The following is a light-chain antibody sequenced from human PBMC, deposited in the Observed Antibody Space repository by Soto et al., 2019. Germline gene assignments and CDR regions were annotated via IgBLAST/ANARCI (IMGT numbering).Light chain of an antibody. CDR1: QSVSSSY. J-gene: IGKJ1*01. V-gene: IGKV3-20*01. CDR3: QQYGNSPQT. CDR2: GAS. Sequence: EIVLTQSPGTLSLSPGERATLSFRASQSVSSSYLAWYQLKPGQAPRLLIYGASSRATGIPDRFSGSGSGTDFTLTINRLEPEDFAVYYCQQYGNSPQTFGQGTKVDIK.